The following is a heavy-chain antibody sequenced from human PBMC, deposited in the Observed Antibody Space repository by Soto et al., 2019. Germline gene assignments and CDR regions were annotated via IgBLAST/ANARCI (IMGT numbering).Heavy chain of an antibody. CDR1: GFSFSSYA. J-gene: IGHJ4*02. CDR2: ISGSGDRT. CDR3: TKEALGAHYYSISAHDY. Sequence: GGSLRLSCEVSGFSFSSYAMSWVRQAPGKGLEWVSVISGSGDRTLYADSVKGRFTISRDNSKHTVYLQMNSLRVEDTAVYYCTKEALGAHYYSISAHDYWCQGSLVTVSS. D-gene: IGHD2-21*01. V-gene: IGHV3-23*01.